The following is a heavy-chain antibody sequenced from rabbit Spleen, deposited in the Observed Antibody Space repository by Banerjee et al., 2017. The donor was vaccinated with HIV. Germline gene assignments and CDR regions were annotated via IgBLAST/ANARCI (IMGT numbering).Heavy chain of an antibody. J-gene: IGHJ6*01. V-gene: IGHV1S45*01. CDR3: ARDTSTSFSTYGMDL. Sequence: QEQLVESGGGLVQPGGSLKLSCTVSGFDISKYGVTWVRQAPGKGLEWIACIYAGSSGNTYSAIWAKGRFTISKTSSTTVTLQMTSLTAADTATYFCARDTSTSFSTYGMDLWGPGTLVTVS. D-gene: IGHD1-1*01. CDR1: GFDISKYG. CDR2: IYAGSSGNT.